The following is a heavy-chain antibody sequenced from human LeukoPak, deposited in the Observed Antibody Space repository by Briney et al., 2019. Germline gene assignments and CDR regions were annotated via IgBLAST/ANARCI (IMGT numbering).Heavy chain of an antibody. D-gene: IGHD2/OR15-2a*01. CDR3: ASRMTF. CDR2: IYSGGDT. V-gene: IGHV3-53*04. CDR1: GVNVSSDY. J-gene: IGHJ4*02. Sequence: GGSLRLSCAASGVNVSSDYMSWVRQAPGRGLQWVSLIYSGGDTYYADSVKGRFTIYRHNSKNTLFLQMNGLRTEDTAIYYCASRMTFGGPGTLVTVSS.